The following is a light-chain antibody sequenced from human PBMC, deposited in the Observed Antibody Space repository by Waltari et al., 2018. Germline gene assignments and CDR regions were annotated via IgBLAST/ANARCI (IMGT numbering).Light chain of an antibody. CDR1: QNIDSY. V-gene: IGKV3-11*01. CDR3: HQRSKWPLT. Sequence: EIVFTQSPATLSLSPGERATLSCRASQNIDSYLAWYQLKPGQVPRLLIYDASNRATGIPARFSGSWSGADFTLIISSLEPEDFAVYYCHQRSKWPLTFGGGTKVEIK. J-gene: IGKJ4*01. CDR2: DAS.